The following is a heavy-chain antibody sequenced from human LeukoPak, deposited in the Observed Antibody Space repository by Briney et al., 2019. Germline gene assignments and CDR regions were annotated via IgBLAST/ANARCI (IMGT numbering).Heavy chain of an antibody. Sequence: MSSQTLSLTCTVSGGSISSGNYFWSWIRQPAGKGLEWIGRIYTSGSANYNPSLKSRVTISVDRSKNQFSLKLTSVTAADTAVYYCARRADDVRGYTETFDIWGRGTMVTVSS. CDR3: ARRADDVRGYTETFDI. V-gene: IGHV4-61*02. CDR1: GGSISSGNYF. D-gene: IGHD3-22*01. J-gene: IGHJ3*02. CDR2: IYTSGSA.